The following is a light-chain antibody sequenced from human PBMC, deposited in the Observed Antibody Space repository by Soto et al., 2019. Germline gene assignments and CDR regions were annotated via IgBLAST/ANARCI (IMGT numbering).Light chain of an antibody. J-gene: IGKJ1*01. CDR2: GAS. V-gene: IGKV3-20*01. CDR1: QSVSSSY. CDR3: QQYRRSPPWT. Sequence: EIVLTQSPGTLSLSPGERATLSCRASQSVSSSYLAWYQQKPGQAPRLLIYGASSRATGIPDRFSGSGSGTDFTLTISRLEPEDFAVYSCQQYRRSPPWTFGQGTKVEIK.